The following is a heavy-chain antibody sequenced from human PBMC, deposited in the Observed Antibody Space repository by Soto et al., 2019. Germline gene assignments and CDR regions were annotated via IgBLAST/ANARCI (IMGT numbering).Heavy chain of an antibody. Sequence: PGGSLRLSCAASGFTFSSYGMHWVRQAPGKGLEWVAVIWYDGSNKYYADSVKGRFTISRDNSKNTLYLQMNSLRAEDTAVYYCARDRYSSSAGHPFDYWGQGTLVTVSS. CDR3: ARDRYSSSAGHPFDY. J-gene: IGHJ4*02. V-gene: IGHV3-33*01. D-gene: IGHD6-6*01. CDR1: GFTFSSYG. CDR2: IWYDGSNK.